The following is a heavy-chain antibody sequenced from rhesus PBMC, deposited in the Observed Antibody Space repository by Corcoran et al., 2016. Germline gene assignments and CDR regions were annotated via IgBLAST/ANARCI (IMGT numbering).Heavy chain of an antibody. V-gene: IGHV2S1*01. CDR1: GFSLSTSGMG. J-gene: IGHJ4*01. D-gene: IGHD6-13*01. CDR3: ARVIAAAHGG. CDR2: IHWDCDK. Sequence: QVTLKESGPALVKPTQTLTLTCTSSGFSLSTSGMGGGWIRQPPGKALEWLASIHWDCDKYYSTSLKSRLTISKDTSKNQVVLTMTNMDPVDTATYYCARVIAAAHGGWGQGVLVTVSS.